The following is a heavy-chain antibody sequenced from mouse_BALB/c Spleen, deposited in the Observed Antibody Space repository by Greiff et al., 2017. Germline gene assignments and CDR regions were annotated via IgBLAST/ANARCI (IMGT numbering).Heavy chain of an antibody. CDR1: GFTFSSYT. J-gene: IGHJ2*01. Sequence: EVKLMESGGGLVQPGGSLKLSCAASGFTFSSYTMSWVRQTPEKRLEWVAYISNGGGSTYYPDTVKGRFTISRDNAKNTLYLQMSSLKSEDTAMYYCARHKLRLRYFDYWGQGTTLTVSS. V-gene: IGHV5-12-2*01. D-gene: IGHD1-2*01. CDR3: ARHKLRLRYFDY. CDR2: ISNGGGST.